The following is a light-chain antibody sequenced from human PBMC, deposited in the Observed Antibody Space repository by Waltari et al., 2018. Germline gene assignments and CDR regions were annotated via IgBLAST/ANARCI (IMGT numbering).Light chain of an antibody. Sequence: EIVLTQSPGHLSLCPGVKHTISYRASQRVSSSYLAWYQQKPGQAPRLLIYSASRRATGIPDRFSGSGSGTDFTLTISRLEPEDFAVYYCQQYGSSPKTLGQGTKVEIK. J-gene: IGKJ1*01. CDR3: QQYGSSPKT. V-gene: IGKV3-20*01. CDR1: QRVSSSY. CDR2: SAS.